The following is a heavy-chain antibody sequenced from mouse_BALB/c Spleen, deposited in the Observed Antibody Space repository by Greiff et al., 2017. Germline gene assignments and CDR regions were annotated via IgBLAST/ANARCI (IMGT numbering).Heavy chain of an antibody. Sequence: EVKLVESGAELVKPGASVKLSCTASGFNIKDTYMHWVKQRPEQGLEWIGRIDPANGNTKYDPKFQGKATITADTSSNTAYLQLSSLTSEDTAVYYCARRNWDYWGQGTTLTVSS. CDR3: ARRNWDY. D-gene: IGHD4-1*01. CDR2: IDPANGNT. CDR1: GFNIKDTY. V-gene: IGHV14-3*02. J-gene: IGHJ2*01.